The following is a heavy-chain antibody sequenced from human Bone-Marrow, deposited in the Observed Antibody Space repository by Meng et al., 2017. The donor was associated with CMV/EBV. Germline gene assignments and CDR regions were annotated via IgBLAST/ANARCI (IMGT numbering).Heavy chain of an antibody. CDR1: GYTFTGYY. J-gene: IGHJ4*02. D-gene: IGHD2-15*01. CDR2: INPNSGGT. V-gene: IGHV1-2*02. CDR3: ARDLGGYCSGGSCL. Sequence: QVRRVQSGAEVKKPGASVKVSCKASGYTFTGYYMHWVRQAPGRGLEWMGWINPNSGGTNYAQKFQGRVTMTRDTSISTAYMELSRLRSDDTAVYYCARDLGGYCSGGSCLWGQGTLVTVSS.